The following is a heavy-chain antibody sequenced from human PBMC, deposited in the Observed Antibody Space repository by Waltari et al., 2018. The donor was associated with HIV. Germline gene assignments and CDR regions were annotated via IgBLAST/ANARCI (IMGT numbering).Heavy chain of an antibody. CDR3: ARSSFDTVVVVPAMDY. CDR1: GLTFSDFS. Sequence: EVHLVESGGGLVKPGGSLRLSCAASGLTFSDFSMNWVRQAPGKGVEGVSYIGSSDTCIYYADSLKGGVTTSRDNAKNSLFRQMNSLRAEDTAVYYCARSSFDTVVVVPAMDYWGQGTLVTVSS. J-gene: IGHJ4*02. D-gene: IGHD2-15*01. V-gene: IGHV3-21*01. CDR2: IGSSDTCI.